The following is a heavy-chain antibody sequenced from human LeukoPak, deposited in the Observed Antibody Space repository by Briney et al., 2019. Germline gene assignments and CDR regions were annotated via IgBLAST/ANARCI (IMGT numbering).Heavy chain of an antibody. CDR1: GGTISSYY. CDR2: IYYTGST. J-gene: IGHJ4*02. CDR3: ARQGTGELDFDY. Sequence: SETLSLTCTVSGGTISSYYWSWIRQPPGRGLEWIGYIYYTGSTNYNPSLKSRVTISVDTSKNQFSLKLSSVTAADTAVYYCARQGTGELDFDYWGQGTLVTVSS. V-gene: IGHV4-59*08. D-gene: IGHD1-7*01.